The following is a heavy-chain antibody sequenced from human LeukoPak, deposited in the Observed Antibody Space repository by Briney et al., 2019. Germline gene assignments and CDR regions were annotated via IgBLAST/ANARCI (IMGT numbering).Heavy chain of an antibody. CDR3: AREGTNQVVVFTYPYNFDY. CDR2: ESYDGSKK. CDR1: GFTFSSYA. J-gene: IGHJ4*02. D-gene: IGHD3-22*01. V-gene: IGHV3-30*04. Sequence: GRSLRLSCAASGFTFSSYAMHWIRQAPGKGLEWVAVESYDGSKKYYADSVKGRFTISRDNSKNTLYLQMNSLRAEDTAVYYCAREGTNQVVVFTYPYNFDYWGQGTLVTVSS.